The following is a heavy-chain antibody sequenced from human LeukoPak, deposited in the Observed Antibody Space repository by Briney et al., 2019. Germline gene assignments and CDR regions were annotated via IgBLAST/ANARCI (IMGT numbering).Heavy chain of an antibody. J-gene: IGHJ6*03. CDR1: GYTFTSYD. CDR2: MNPNSGNT. D-gene: IGHD6-19*01. V-gene: IGHV1-8*01. Sequence: GASVKVSCKASGYTFTSYDINWVRQATGQGLEWMGWMNPNSGNTGYAQKFQGRVTMTRNTSISTAYMELSSLRSEATAVYYCARGEAPYSSGWYKDSYYYSMDVWGKGTTVTVSS. CDR3: ARGEAPYSSGWYKDSYYYSMDV.